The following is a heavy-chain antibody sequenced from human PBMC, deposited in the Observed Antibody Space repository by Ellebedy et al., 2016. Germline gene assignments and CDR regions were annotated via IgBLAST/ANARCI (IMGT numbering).Heavy chain of an antibody. CDR2: INAGNGNT. D-gene: IGHD5-12*01. V-gene: IGHV1-3*01. Sequence: ASVKVSCXASGYTFTSYAMHWVRQAPGQRLEWMGWINAGNGNTKYSQKLQGRVTMTTDTSTSTAYMELSSLRSEDTAVYYCARGLIPLGYRYPHNYMDVWGKGTTVTVSS. J-gene: IGHJ6*03. CDR1: GYTFTSYA. CDR3: ARGLIPLGYRYPHNYMDV.